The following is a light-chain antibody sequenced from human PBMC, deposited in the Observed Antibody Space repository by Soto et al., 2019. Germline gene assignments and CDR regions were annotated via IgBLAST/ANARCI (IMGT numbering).Light chain of an antibody. Sequence: DIQMTQSPSTLSASVGVRVTITCRASQSISSWLAWYQQKPGKAPNLLIYDASSLESGVPSRFSGSGSGTEFTLTISSLQPDDFATYYCQQYNSYSRTFGQGTKVDIK. CDR2: DAS. CDR1: QSISSW. V-gene: IGKV1-5*01. CDR3: QQYNSYSRT. J-gene: IGKJ1*01.